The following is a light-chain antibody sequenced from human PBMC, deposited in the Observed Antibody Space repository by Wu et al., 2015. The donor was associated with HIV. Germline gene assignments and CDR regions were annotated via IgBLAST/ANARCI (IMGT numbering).Light chain of an antibody. CDR3: QQYNNWRT. J-gene: IGKJ1*01. V-gene: IGKV3-15*01. CDR2: DVS. Sequence: EIVMTQSPAILSVSPGERATLSCRASQSVSTYLAWYQQKPGQAPRLLMYDVSTRATGIPARFSGSGSGTESTLTITNMQSEDFAVYYCQQYNNWRTFGQGTKVEVK. CDR1: QSVSTY.